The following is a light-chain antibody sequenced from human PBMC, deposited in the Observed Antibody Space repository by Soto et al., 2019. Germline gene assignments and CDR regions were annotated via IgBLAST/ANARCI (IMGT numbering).Light chain of an antibody. CDR1: QSISSW. CDR3: QQYNSYSYT. J-gene: IGKJ2*01. V-gene: IGKV1-5*01. CDR2: DAS. Sequence: DIQMTQSPSTLSASVGDRVTITCRASQSISSWLAWYQQKPGKAPKLLIYDASSLESGVPSRFSGSGSGTEFTLTISSLQPDAFETYYCQQYNSYSYTFGQGTKVDIK.